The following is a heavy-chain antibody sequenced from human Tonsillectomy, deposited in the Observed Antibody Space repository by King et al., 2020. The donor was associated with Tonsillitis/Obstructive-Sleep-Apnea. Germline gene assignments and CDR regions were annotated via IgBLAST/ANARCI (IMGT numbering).Heavy chain of an antibody. D-gene: IGHD3-3*01. CDR3: ASRPYYDFWSGYYTEHY. Sequence: QLQESGPGLVKPSETLSLTCTVSGGSISSSSYYWGWIRQPPGKGLEWIGSIYYSGSTYYNPSLKSRVTISVDTSKNQFSLKLSSVTAADTAVYYCASRPYYDFWSGYYTEHYWGQGTLVTVSS. V-gene: IGHV4-39*01. CDR2: IYYSGST. CDR1: GGSISSSSYY. J-gene: IGHJ4*02.